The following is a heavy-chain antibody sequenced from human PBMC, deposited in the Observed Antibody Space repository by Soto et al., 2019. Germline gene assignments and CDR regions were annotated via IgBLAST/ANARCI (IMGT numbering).Heavy chain of an antibody. Sequence: QLVESGGGLVQPGGSLRLSCAASGFTFSSYEMSWVRQAPGKGLEWVSYITTSGSATYYADSVKGRLTISRDNARNSVYLEMNSLRVDDTAVYYCAREAGVHDWLDPWGQGTQVTVSS. V-gene: IGHV3-48*03. CDR2: ITTSGSAT. D-gene: IGHD3-10*01. CDR1: GFTFSSYE. J-gene: IGHJ5*02. CDR3: AREAGVHDWLDP.